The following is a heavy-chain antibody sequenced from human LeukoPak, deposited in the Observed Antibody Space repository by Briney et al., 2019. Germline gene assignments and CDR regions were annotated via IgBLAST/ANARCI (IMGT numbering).Heavy chain of an antibody. CDR2: IKQDGSQK. CDR1: GFTFSSYA. Sequence: GGSLRLSCAASGFTFSSYAMSWVRQAPGKGLEWVANIKQDGSQKYYVDSVKGRFTISRDNAKNSLYLQMNSLRAEDTAMYYCARVEGPWGQGTLVTVSS. V-gene: IGHV3-7*03. CDR3: ARVEGP. J-gene: IGHJ4*02.